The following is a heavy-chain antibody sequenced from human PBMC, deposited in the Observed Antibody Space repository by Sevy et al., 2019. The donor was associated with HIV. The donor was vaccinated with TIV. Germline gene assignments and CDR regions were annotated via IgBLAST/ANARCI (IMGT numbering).Heavy chain of an antibody. J-gene: IGHJ6*02. CDR2: IYYSGST. CDR3: ARLGYCSSTSCPSRVRGYYYYYGMDV. V-gene: IGHV4-31*03. CDR1: GGSISSGGYY. Sequence: SETLSLTCTVSGGSISSGGYYWSWIRQHPGKGLEWIGYIYYSGSTYYNPSLKSRVTISVDTSKNQFSLKLGSVTAADTAVYYCARLGYCSSTSCPSRVRGYYYYYGMDVWGQGTTVTVSS. D-gene: IGHD2-2*01.